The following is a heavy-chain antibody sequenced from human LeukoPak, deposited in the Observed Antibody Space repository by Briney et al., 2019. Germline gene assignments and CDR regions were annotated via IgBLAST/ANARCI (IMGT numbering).Heavy chain of an antibody. CDR3: AKPRYYDSSGYYNFDY. CDR2: IYSGGST. V-gene: IGHV3-53*01. Sequence: GGSLRLSCAASGFTVSSNYMSWVRQAPGKGLEWVSVIYSGGSTYYADSVKGRFTISRDNSKNTLYLQMNSLRAEDTAVYYCAKPRYYDSSGYYNFDYWGQGTLVTVSS. J-gene: IGHJ4*02. D-gene: IGHD3-22*01. CDR1: GFTVSSNY.